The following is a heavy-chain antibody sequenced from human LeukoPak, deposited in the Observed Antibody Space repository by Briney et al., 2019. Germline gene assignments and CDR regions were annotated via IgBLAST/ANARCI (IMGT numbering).Heavy chain of an antibody. J-gene: IGHJ4*02. CDR1: GYTFPGQY. CDR2: IDPNSGGT. D-gene: IGHD3-10*01. CDR3: ASRSASGNWFLAY. Sequence: ASVKVSCKASGYTFPGQYIHWVRQAPGQGLEWMGWIDPNSGGTNYAQKFQGRVTMTRDTSISTVYMELSRLTSDDTAVYYCASRSASGNWFLAYWGQGSLVTLSS. V-gene: IGHV1-2*02.